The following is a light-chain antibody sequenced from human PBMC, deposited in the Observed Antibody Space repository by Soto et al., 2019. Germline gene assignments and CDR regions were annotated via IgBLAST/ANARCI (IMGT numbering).Light chain of an antibody. J-gene: IGKJ1*01. Sequence: DIQMTQSPSTLSASVGDRVTITCRASQSVSGFLAWYQQKPGKAPKLLLFGASTLETGVPSRFSGSGSETAFTLTIAGLQPDDCATYYFQLYRHVAWTFGQGTKVEVK. CDR2: GAS. V-gene: IGKV1-5*01. CDR3: QLYRHVAWT. CDR1: QSVSGF.